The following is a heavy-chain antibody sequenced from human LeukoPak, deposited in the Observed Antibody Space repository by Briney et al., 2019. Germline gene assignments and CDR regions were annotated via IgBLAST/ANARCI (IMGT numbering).Heavy chain of an antibody. CDR1: GFTFSSYA. CDR3: AKGLSFYYGSGSYLLH. CDR2: ISSNGGST. D-gene: IGHD3-10*01. Sequence: GGSLRLSCAASGFTFSSYAMHWVRQAPGKGLEYVSAISSNGGSTYYANSVKGRFTISRDNSKNTLYLQMNSLRAEDTAVYYCAKGLSFYYGSGSYLLHWGQGTMVTVSS. V-gene: IGHV3-64*01. J-gene: IGHJ3*01.